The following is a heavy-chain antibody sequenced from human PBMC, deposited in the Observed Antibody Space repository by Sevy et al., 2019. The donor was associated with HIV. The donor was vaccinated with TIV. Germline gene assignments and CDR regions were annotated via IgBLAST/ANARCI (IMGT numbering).Heavy chain of an antibody. V-gene: IGHV3-49*04. D-gene: IGHD3-3*01. Sequence: GESLKISCTASGFTFGDYAMSWVRQAPGKGLEWVGFIRSKAYGGTTEYAASVKGRFTISRDDSKSIAYLQMNSLKTEDTAVYYCTRVVLRFLERFDPWGQGTLVTVSS. J-gene: IGHJ5*02. CDR3: TRVVLRFLERFDP. CDR1: GFTFGDYA. CDR2: IRSKAYGGTT.